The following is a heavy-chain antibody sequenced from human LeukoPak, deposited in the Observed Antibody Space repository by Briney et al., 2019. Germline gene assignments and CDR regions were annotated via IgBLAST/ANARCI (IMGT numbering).Heavy chain of an antibody. D-gene: IGHD3-10*01. J-gene: IGHJ4*02. CDR2: INPNSGGT. CDR3: ARDAYGSGSCVDY. V-gene: IGHV1-2*02. Sequence: GASVKVSCKAPGYTFTGYYMHWVRQAPGQGLEWMGWINPNSGGTNYAQKFQGRVTMTRDTSISTAYMELSRLRSDDTAVYYCARDAYGSGSCVDYWGQGTLVTVSS. CDR1: GYTFTGYY.